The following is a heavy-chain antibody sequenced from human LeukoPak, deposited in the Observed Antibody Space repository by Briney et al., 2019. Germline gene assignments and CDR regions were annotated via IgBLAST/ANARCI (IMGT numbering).Heavy chain of an antibody. J-gene: IGHJ4*02. CDR3: ARHSGYSGFDY. Sequence: PSEALSLTCTVSGGSISSSSYYWGWIRQPPGKGLEWIGSIYYSGSTYYNPSLKSRVTISVDTSKNQFSLKLSSVTAADTAVYYCARHSGYSGFDYWGQGTLVTVSS. CDR2: IYYSGST. D-gene: IGHD5-12*01. CDR1: GGSISSSSYY. V-gene: IGHV4-39*01.